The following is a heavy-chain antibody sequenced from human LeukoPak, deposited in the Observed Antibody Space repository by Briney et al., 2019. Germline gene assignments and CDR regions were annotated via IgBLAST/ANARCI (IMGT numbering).Heavy chain of an antibody. D-gene: IGHD3-10*01. J-gene: IGHJ5*02. V-gene: IGHV3-7*01. CDR1: GFTFSNYW. Sequence: PGGSLRLSCAASGFTFSNYWMTWVRQAPGKGLEWVANIKQDGSERYYVDSLKGRFIISRDNAKNSLYLQMNSLRAEDTAVYFCARDLWSSNLGFGPWGQGTLVTVSS. CDR2: IKQDGSER. CDR3: ARDLWSSNLGFGP.